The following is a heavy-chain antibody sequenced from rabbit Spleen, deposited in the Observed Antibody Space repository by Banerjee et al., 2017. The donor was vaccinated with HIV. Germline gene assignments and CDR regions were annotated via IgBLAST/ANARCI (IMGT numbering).Heavy chain of an antibody. J-gene: IGHJ6*01. Sequence: QSLEESGGGLVQPDGSLTLTCTASGFSFSSSYYMCWVRQAPGKGLEWIACIYTGSSGSTYYASWAKGRFTCSKASSTTVTLQMTSLTAADTATYFCARDAGSSFSTYGMDLWGPGTLVTVS. D-gene: IGHD8-1*01. CDR3: ARDAGSSFSTYGMDL. CDR1: GFSFSSSYY. CDR2: IYTGSSGST. V-gene: IGHV1S40*01.